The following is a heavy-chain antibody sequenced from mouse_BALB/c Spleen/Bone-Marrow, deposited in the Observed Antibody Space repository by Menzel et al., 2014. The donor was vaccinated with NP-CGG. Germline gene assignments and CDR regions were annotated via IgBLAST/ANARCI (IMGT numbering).Heavy chain of an antibody. Sequence: VQLQQPGAELVEPGASVKLSCTASGFNIKDTYIHWVKRRPEQGLEWIGRIDPENGNIKYDPKFQVKATITADTSSKPAYLQLRSLTTEDTAVYYCTRRGFDFWGQGTTLTVSS. CDR1: GFNIKDTY. CDR3: TRRGFDF. J-gene: IGHJ2*01. V-gene: IGHV14-3*02. CDR2: IDPENGNI.